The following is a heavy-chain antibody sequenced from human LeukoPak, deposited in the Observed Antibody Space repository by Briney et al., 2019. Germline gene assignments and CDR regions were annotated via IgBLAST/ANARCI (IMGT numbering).Heavy chain of an antibody. CDR2: ISHSGIT. V-gene: IGHV4-34*01. CDR3: TRGSFGVVIVPYYYYDMDV. D-gene: IGHD3-3*01. Sequence: PSETLSLTCAVYGGSFSGYNWTWIRQPPGKGLEWIGEISHSGITEYNPSLESRVTTSVDTSKNQFSLKLSSVTAADTAVYYCTRGSFGVVIVPYYYYDMDVWGKGTTVTVSS. J-gene: IGHJ6*03. CDR1: GGSFSGYN.